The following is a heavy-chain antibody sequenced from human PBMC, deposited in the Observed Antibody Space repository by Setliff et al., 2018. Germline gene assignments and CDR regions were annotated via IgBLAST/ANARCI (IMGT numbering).Heavy chain of an antibody. CDR3: AKGRGEMDS. V-gene: IGHV4-59*01. CDR1: GDSLSFSY. D-gene: IGHD3-10*01. J-gene: IGHJ4*02. CDR2: IYYSGST. Sequence: TLSLTCSVSGDSLSFSYWSWIRQPPGKGLEWIGYIYYSGSTDSHPSLKSRVSISIDTSKNQFSLNVRSVTAADTAIYYCAKGRGEMDSWGQGILVTVSS.